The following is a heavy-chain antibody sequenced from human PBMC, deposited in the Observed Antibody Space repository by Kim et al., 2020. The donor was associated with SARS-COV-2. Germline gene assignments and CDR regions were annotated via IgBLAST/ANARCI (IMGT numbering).Heavy chain of an antibody. J-gene: IGHJ4*02. V-gene: IGHV3-30*02. CDR3: AKVGPYYYGSGSYSVDY. Sequence: VKGRFTISRDNSKNTLYLQMNSLRAEDTAVYYCAKVGPYYYGSGSYSVDYWGQGTLVTVSS. D-gene: IGHD3-10*01.